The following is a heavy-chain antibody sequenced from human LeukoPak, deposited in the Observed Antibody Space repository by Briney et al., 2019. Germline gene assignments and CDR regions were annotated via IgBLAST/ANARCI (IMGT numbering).Heavy chain of an antibody. CDR1: GGSISSYY. CDR2: IYYSGST. D-gene: IGHD4-17*01. V-gene: IGHV4-59*01. CDR3: ARIFDYGDYSSDY. Sequence: PSETLSLTCTVSGGSISSYYWSWIRRPPGKGLEWIGYIYYSGSTNYNPSLKSRVTISVDTSKNQFSLKLSSVTAADTAVYYCARIFDYGDYSSDYWGQGTLVTVSS. J-gene: IGHJ4*02.